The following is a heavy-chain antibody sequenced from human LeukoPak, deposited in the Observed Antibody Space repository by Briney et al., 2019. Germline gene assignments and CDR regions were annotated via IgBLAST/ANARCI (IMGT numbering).Heavy chain of an antibody. CDR2: IGASGVDT. D-gene: IGHD3-22*01. V-gene: IGHV3-23*01. CDR3: AKRPRDTSGYYLGAFDG. CDR1: GFTFSSYA. Sequence: GGSLRLSCEASGFTFSSYAKTWVRQAPEKGLEWVSAIGASGVDTYYADSVKGRFTISRDNAKNTLYLHMTSLGAEDTAVYFCAKRPRDTSGYYLGAFDGWGQGTTVTVSS. J-gene: IGHJ3*01.